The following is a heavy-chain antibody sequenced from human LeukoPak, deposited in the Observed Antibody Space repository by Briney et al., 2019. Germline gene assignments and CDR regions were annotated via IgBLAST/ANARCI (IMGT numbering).Heavy chain of an antibody. J-gene: IGHJ4*02. CDR3: ARDLV. V-gene: IGHV3-30*03. D-gene: IGHD6-6*01. Sequence: GSLRLSCAASGFTLSTCGMHWVRQAPGKGLEWVAVISYDGSNKYYADSVKGRFTISRDNSKNTLYLQMNSLRAEDTAVYYCARDLVWGQGTLVTVSS. CDR2: ISYDGSNK. CDR1: GFTLSTCG.